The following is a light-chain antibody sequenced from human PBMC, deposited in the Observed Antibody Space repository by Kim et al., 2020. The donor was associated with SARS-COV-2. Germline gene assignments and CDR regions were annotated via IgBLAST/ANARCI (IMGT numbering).Light chain of an antibody. Sequence: ASLAESPGEKANHSCRTSQNINTNLAWYQQKPGQATRLLIYGESTRATGIPARFSGSGSGTEFTLTISRLQSEDFAIYYCQQSGTFGQGTKVDIK. CDR3: QQSGT. CDR1: QNINTN. V-gene: IGKV3-15*01. J-gene: IGKJ1*01. CDR2: GES.